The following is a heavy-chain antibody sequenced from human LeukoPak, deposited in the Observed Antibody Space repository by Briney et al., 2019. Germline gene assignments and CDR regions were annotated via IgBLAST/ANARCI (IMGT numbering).Heavy chain of an antibody. CDR3: AGDHATIAVAGIEAY. D-gene: IGHD6-19*01. V-gene: IGHV3-30*04. CDR2: ISYDGSNK. CDR1: GFTFSSYA. Sequence: GGSLRPSCAASGFTFSSYAMHWVRQAPGKGLEWVAVISYDGSNKYYADSVKGRFTISRDNSKNTLYLQMNSLRAEDTAVYYCAGDHATIAVAGIEAYWGQGTLVTVSS. J-gene: IGHJ4*02.